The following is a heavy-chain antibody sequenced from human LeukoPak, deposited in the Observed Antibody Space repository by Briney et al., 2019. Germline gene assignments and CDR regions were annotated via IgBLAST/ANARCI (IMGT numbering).Heavy chain of an antibody. Sequence: SVKVSCKASGYTFTGYYMHWVRQAPGQGLEWMGGIIPIFGTANYAQKFQGRVTITADESTSTAYTELSSLRSEDTAVYYCARDWGRLYDSSGYYYWGQGTLVTVSS. D-gene: IGHD3-22*01. J-gene: IGHJ4*02. V-gene: IGHV1-69*13. CDR3: ARDWGRLYDSSGYYY. CDR2: IIPIFGTA. CDR1: GYTFTGYY.